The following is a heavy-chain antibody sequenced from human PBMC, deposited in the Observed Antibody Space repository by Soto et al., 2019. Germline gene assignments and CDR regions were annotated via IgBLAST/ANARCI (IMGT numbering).Heavy chain of an antibody. CDR3: AKDLVSPPITMIVVVITAFDI. CDR1: GFTFSSYA. CDR2: ISGSGGST. D-gene: IGHD3-22*01. J-gene: IGHJ3*02. V-gene: IGHV3-23*01. Sequence: GSLRLSCAASGFTFSSYAMSWVRQAPGKGLEWVSAISGSGGSTYYADSVKGRFTISRDNSKNTLYLQMNSLRAEDTAVYYCAKDLVSPPITMIVVVITAFDIWGQGTMVTVSS.